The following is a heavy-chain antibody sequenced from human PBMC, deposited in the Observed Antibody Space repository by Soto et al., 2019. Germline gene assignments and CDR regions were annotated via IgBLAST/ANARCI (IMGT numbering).Heavy chain of an antibody. V-gene: IGHV4-39*01. Sequence: QLQLQESGPGLVKPSETLSLTCTVSGGSISSSSYYWGWIRQPPGKGLEWIGSIYYSGSTYYNPSLKSRVTISVDTSKNQFSLKLSSVTAADTAVYYCARLSSGWYIYFDYWGQGTLVTVSS. CDR3: ARLSSGWYIYFDY. D-gene: IGHD6-19*01. J-gene: IGHJ4*02. CDR1: GGSISSSSYY. CDR2: IYYSGST.